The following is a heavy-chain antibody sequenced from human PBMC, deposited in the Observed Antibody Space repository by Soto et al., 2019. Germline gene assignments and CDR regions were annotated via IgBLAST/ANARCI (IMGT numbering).Heavy chain of an antibody. CDR2: INPNSGGT. CDR1: GYTFTGYY. J-gene: IGHJ4*02. Sequence: ASVKVSCKASGYTFTGYYMHWVRQAPGQGLEWMGWINPNSGGTNYAQKFQGWVTMTRDTSISTAYMELSRLRSEDTAVYYCALGGEPWDAFDYWGQGTLVTVSS. V-gene: IGHV1-2*04. D-gene: IGHD1-26*01. CDR3: ALGGEPWDAFDY.